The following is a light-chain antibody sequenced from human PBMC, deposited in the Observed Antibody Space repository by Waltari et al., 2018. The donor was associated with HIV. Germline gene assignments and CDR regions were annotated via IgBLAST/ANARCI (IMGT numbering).Light chain of an antibody. CDR2: DNN. J-gene: IGLJ2*01. Sequence: VLTQPPSVSAAPGQKVSISCSGGNSNVGSNYVSWYQQLPGTAPKLLIYDNNKRPSGIPDRFSGSKSGTSATLGITGLQTGDEADYFCGTWDTSLSVVVFGGGTKLTVL. CDR1: NSNVGSNY. CDR3: GTWDTSLSVVV. V-gene: IGLV1-51*01.